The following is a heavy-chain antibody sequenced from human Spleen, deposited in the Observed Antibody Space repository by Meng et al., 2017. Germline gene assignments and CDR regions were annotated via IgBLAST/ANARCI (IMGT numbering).Heavy chain of an antibody. V-gene: IGHV3-15*01. CDR3: TNRREGWEWD. CDR1: GLTFSNAW. J-gene: IGHJ4*02. CDR2: IKSKPDGGTT. Sequence: GGSLRLSCAASGLTFSNAWMTWVRQAPGKGLEWVGRIKSKPDGGTTDYAEPVKDRFVISRNESRDTVYLQMNSLKTEDTAVYYCTNRREGWEWDWGQGTLVTVSS. D-gene: IGHD1-26*01.